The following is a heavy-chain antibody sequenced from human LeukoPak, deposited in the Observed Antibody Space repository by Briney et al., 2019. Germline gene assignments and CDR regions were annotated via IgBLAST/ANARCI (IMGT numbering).Heavy chain of an antibody. V-gene: IGHV3-23*01. Sequence: GGSLRLSCAASGFTFSSYAMSWVRQAPGKGLEWVSAISGSGGSTYYADSVKGRFTISRDNSKNTLYLQMNSLRAEDTAVYYCAKGWDVPAGAFGDAAFAIWGQGTMVTVSS. J-gene: IGHJ3*02. CDR3: AKGWDVPAGAFGDAAFAI. D-gene: IGHD2-2*01. CDR2: ISGSGGST. CDR1: GFTFSSYA.